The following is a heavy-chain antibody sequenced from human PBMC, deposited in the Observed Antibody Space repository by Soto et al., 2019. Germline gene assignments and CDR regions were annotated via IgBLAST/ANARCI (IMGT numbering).Heavy chain of an antibody. CDR1: GGTFSSFT. CDR2: IIPIYGTA. J-gene: IGHJ6*02. CDR3: AKDRRAEWESYCYYAIDV. V-gene: IGHV1-69*01. Sequence: QVQLVQSGAEVKKPGSSVKVSCKASGGTFSSFTISWVRQAPGQGLEWMGGIIPIYGTANYAQKFQGRVTISADAATRTAYMELSSLRSEDTAVYYCAKDRRAEWESYCYYAIDVWGQGTTGTV. D-gene: IGHD1-26*01.